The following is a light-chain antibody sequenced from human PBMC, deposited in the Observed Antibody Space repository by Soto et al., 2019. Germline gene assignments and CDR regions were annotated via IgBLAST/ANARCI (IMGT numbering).Light chain of an antibody. CDR1: QGISSF. CDR2: GAS. V-gene: IGKV1-8*01. J-gene: IGKJ3*01. Sequence: AIRLTQSPASLSASTGHSVTITCRATQGISSFLAWYQQKPWKPPNLLIYGASHLKSGVPSRFSGSGAGTDFTLTISSLPSEDVATYYCLQYYTYPRFFGPGTKVDI. CDR3: LQYYTYPRF.